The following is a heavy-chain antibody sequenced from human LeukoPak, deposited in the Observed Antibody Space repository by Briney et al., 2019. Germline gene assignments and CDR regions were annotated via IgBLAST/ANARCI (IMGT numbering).Heavy chain of an antibody. CDR2: IGAYNGNT. J-gene: IGHJ5*02. Sequence: ASVKVSCKASGYTFTSYGISWVRQAPGQGLEWMGWIGAYNGNTNYAQKLQGRVTMTTDTSTSTAYMELRSLRSDDTAVYYCARDVIPYSYGLGWFDPWGQGTLVTVSS. CDR1: GYTFTSYG. V-gene: IGHV1-18*01. D-gene: IGHD5-18*01. CDR3: ARDVIPYSYGLGWFDP.